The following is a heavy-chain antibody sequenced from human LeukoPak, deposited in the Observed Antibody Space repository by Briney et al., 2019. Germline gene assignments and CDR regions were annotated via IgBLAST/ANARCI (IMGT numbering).Heavy chain of an antibody. J-gene: IGHJ4*02. V-gene: IGHV4-34*01. CDR2: INHSGYT. CDR1: GVSFDDYY. D-gene: IGHD4-17*01. Sequence: SETLSLTCAVSGVSFDDYYWAWVRQTPGKGLEWIGEINHSGYTNDSPSLKSRVTLSIDTSRKQFSLNLRSVTVADAGTYYCTRMTTGHDYWGQGTLVTASS. CDR3: TRMTTGHDY.